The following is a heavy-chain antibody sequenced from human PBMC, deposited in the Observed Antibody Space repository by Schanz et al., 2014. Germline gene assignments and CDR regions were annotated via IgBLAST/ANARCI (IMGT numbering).Heavy chain of an antibody. J-gene: IGHJ6*03. D-gene: IGHD2-21*02. CDR2: VSASGGGP. Sequence: VQLVESGGGVVQPGRSLRLSCAASGFTFSTYWMHWVRQAPGKGLVWVSLVSASGGGPFYADSVKGRFTISRDNSRNTVYLQMNSLRAEDTAVYYCARPSDSSWYMDVWGKGTTVNVSS. CDR1: GFTFSTYW. CDR3: ARPSDSSWYMDV. V-gene: IGHV3-23*04.